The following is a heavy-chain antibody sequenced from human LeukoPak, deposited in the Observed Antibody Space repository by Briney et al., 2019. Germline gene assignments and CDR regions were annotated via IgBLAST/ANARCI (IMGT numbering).Heavy chain of an antibody. J-gene: IGHJ4*02. CDR3: ARAEGGSLLPVY. CDR2: IYHSGST. V-gene: IGHV4-4*02. Sequence: PSGTLSLTCAVSGGSISSSNWWSWVRQPPGKGLEWIGEIYHSGSTNYNPSLKSRVTISVDTSKNQFSLKLSSVTAADTAVYYCARAEGGSLLPVYWGQGTLVTVSS. CDR1: GGSISSSNW. D-gene: IGHD2-15*01.